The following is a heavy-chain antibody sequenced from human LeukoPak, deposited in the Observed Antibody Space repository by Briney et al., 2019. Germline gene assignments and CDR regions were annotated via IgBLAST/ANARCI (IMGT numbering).Heavy chain of an antibody. CDR3: ARETYSSGWYIGY. CDR1: GFTFSDRS. CDR2: ISGSSNYI. Sequence: GGSLRLSCATSGFTFSDRSINWVRQAPGKGLEWVAYISGSSNYINYADSVKGRFTISRDNAKTSVYLQMNSLRAEDTAVYYCARETYSSGWYIGYWGQGTLVTVSS. D-gene: IGHD6-19*01. J-gene: IGHJ4*02. V-gene: IGHV3-21*04.